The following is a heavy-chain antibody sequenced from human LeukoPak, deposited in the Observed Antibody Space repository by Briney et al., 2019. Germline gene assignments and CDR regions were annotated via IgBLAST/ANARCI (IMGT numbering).Heavy chain of an antibody. CDR3: ACFYGSVGYKEGGDFDY. CDR2: ISSSSSYI. Sequence: PGGSLRLSCAASGFTFSSYSMNWVRQAPGKGLEWVSSISSSSSYIYYADSVKGRFTISRDNAKNSLYLQMNSQRAEDTAVYYCACFYGSVGYKEGGDFDYWGQGTLVTVSS. J-gene: IGHJ4*02. CDR1: GFTFSSYS. D-gene: IGHD3-10*01. V-gene: IGHV3-21*01.